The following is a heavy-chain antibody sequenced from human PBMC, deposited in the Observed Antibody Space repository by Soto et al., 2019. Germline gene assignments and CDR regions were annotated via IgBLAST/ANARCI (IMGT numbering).Heavy chain of an antibody. Sequence: WGSLRLSCAASRFTFSSYAMSWVRQAPGKGLEWVSSISGGGNDAYYADSVKGRFTISRDNSKSTLYLQMNSLRAEDTAVYYCARGSYDSSGFDAFDIWGQGTMVTVSS. J-gene: IGHJ3*02. D-gene: IGHD3-22*01. CDR1: RFTFSSYA. V-gene: IGHV3-23*01. CDR2: ISGGGNDA. CDR3: ARGSYDSSGFDAFDI.